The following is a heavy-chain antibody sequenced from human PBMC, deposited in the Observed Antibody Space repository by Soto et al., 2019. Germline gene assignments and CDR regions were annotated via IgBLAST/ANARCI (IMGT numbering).Heavy chain of an antibody. Sequence: GGSLRLSCAASGFTFSSSWMHWVRQAPGKGLVWVSRINSDGSTSSYADSVEGRFTISRDNAKNTLYLQMNSLRADDTAVYYCARERSSGPLDWGQGTQVTVPQ. V-gene: IGHV3-74*01. CDR3: ARERSSGPLD. D-gene: IGHD6-19*01. CDR1: GFTFSSSW. CDR2: INSDGSTS. J-gene: IGHJ4*02.